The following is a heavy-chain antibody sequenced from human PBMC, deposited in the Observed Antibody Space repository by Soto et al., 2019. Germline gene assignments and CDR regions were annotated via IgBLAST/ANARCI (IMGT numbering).Heavy chain of an antibody. CDR2: ISYDGSNK. D-gene: IGHD5-12*01. CDR3: AKVSEWLRPFDY. V-gene: IGHV3-30*18. Sequence: QVQLVESGGGVVQPGRSLRLSCAAFGFTFSSYGMHWVRQAPGKGLEWVAVISYDGSNKYYADSVKGRFTISRDNSKNTLYLQMNSLRAEDTAVYYCAKVSEWLRPFDYWGQGTLVTVSS. J-gene: IGHJ4*02. CDR1: GFTFSSYG.